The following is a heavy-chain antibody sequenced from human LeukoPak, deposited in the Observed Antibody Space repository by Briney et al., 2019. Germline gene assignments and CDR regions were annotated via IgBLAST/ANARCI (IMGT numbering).Heavy chain of an antibody. V-gene: IGHV3-9*01. D-gene: IGHD1-26*01. J-gene: IGHJ5*02. CDR1: GFTFDDYA. CDR2: ISWNSGSI. CDR3: ARSYSGSPRNWFDP. Sequence: PGGSLRLSCAASGFTFDDYAMHWVRQAPGKGLEWVSGISWNSGSIGYADSVKGRFTISRDNAKNSLYLQMNSLRAEDTAVYYCARSYSGSPRNWFDPWGQGTLVTVSS.